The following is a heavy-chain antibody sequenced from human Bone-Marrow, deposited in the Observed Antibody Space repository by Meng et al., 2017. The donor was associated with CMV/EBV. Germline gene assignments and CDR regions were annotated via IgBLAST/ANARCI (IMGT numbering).Heavy chain of an antibody. J-gene: IGHJ3*02. D-gene: IGHD3-16*01. Sequence: GGSLRLSCAASGFTVSSNYMSWVRQAPGKGLEWVANIKQDGSEKYYVGSVKGRFTISRDNAKNSLYLQMNSLRAEDTAVYYCARDGGDAFDIWGQGTMVTVSS. CDR1: GFTVSSNY. CDR2: IKQDGSEK. CDR3: ARDGGDAFDI. V-gene: IGHV3-7*01.